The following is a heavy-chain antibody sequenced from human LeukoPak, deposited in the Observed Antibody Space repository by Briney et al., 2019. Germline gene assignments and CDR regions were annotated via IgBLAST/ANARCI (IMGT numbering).Heavy chain of an antibody. D-gene: IGHD3-22*01. CDR3: AKGSCYDSSGYRDY. CDR1: GFTFSSYA. Sequence: AGGSLRLSCAASGFTFSSYAMSWVRQAPGKGLEWVSAISGSGGSTYYADSVKGRFTISRDNSKNTLYLQMNSLRAEDTAVYYCAKGSCYDSSGYRDYWGQGTLVTVSS. CDR2: ISGSGGST. V-gene: IGHV3-23*01. J-gene: IGHJ4*02.